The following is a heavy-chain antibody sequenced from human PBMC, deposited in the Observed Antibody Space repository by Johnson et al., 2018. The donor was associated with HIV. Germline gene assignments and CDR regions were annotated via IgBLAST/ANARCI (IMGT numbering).Heavy chain of an antibody. CDR3: ARYQRGDIIPTTYDAFDI. CDR2: ISYDGTNK. Sequence: QVQLVESGGGVVQPGGSLRLSCAASGFTFSIYDIHWVRQAPGKGLEWVAMISYDGTNKYSADSVKGRFTISRDNSKNTLYLQMNSLRAEDTAVYYFARYQRGDIIPTTYDAFDIWGQGTKVTVSS. V-gene: IGHV3-30*03. CDR1: GFTFSIYD. J-gene: IGHJ3*02. D-gene: IGHD5-12*01.